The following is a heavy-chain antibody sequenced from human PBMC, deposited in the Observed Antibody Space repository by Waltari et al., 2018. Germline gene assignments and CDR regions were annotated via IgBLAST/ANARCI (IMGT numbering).Heavy chain of an antibody. Sequence: QVQLVQSGAEVKKPGASVTVSCKASGYTFTGYYMHWVRQAPGQGLEWMGWMNPNSGNTGYAQKFQGRVTMTRNTSISTAYMELSSLRSEDTAVYYCAIGRGFCSGGSCSQAFDYWGQGTLVTVSS. D-gene: IGHD2-15*01. J-gene: IGHJ4*02. CDR1: GYTFTGYY. CDR2: MNPNSGNT. V-gene: IGHV1-8*02. CDR3: AIGRGFCSGGSCSQAFDY.